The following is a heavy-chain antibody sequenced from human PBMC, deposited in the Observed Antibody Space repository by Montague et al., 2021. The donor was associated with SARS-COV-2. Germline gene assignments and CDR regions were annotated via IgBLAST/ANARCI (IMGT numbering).Heavy chain of an antibody. CDR3: ARRGYSYYYYGMDV. D-gene: IGHD5-24*01. CDR2: INHGGTT. Sequence: SETLSLTCGVNGGSLSGYFWTRVRQSPAKGLEWIGQINHGGTTNYDPSLESRAAISIDTFKQQFSLILTSVTAADTAVYYCARRGYSYYYYGMDVWGQGTTVTVSS. V-gene: IGHV4-34*01. J-gene: IGHJ6*02. CDR1: GGSLSGYF.